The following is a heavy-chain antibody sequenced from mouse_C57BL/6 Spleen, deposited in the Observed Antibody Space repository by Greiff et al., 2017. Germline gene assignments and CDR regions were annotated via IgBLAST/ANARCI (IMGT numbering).Heavy chain of an antibody. J-gene: IGHJ4*01. CDR2: ISSGGSYN. CDR3: ASPYGNYAMDY. D-gene: IGHD2-1*01. CDR1: GFTFSSYG. V-gene: IGHV5-6*01. Sequence: EVQLVESGGDLVKPGGSLKLSCAASGFTFSSYGMSWVRQTPDKRLEWVATISSGGSYNYYPDSVEGRFTIYRDNAKNTVYLQRRSLKSEHTDMYSCASPYGNYAMDYWGQGTSVTVSS.